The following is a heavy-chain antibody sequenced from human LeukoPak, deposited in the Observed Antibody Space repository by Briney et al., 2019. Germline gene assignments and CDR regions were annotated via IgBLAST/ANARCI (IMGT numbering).Heavy chain of an antibody. D-gene: IGHD3-9*01. CDR3: AKDRNQKYYDILTGYSY. J-gene: IGHJ4*02. CDR2: ISGSGGST. CDR1: GFTFSSYE. V-gene: IGHV3-23*01. Sequence: GGSLRLSCAASGFTFSSYEMNWVRQAPGKGLEWVSAISGSGGSTYYADSVKGRFTISRDNSKNTLYLQMNSLRAEDTAVYYCAKDRNQKYYDILTGYSYWGQGTLVTVSS.